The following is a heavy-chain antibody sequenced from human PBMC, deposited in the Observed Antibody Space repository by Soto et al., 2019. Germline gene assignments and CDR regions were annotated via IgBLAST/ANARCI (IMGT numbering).Heavy chain of an antibody. CDR1: GGSVSSGSHY. Sequence: QVQLQESGPGLVKPSETLSLTCTVSGGSVSSGSHYWSWIRQPPGKGLEWIGYVYYSGNTNYKPSLKSRVTTSIDTSKNQFSLKLSSVTAADTAVYYCTRNVVVGRPGVSDIWGQGTMVTVSS. J-gene: IGHJ3*02. D-gene: IGHD2-15*01. V-gene: IGHV4-61*01. CDR3: TRNVVVGRPGVSDI. CDR2: VYYSGNT.